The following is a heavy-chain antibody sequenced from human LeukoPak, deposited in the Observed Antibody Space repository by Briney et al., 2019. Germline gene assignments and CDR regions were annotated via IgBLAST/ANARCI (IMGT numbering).Heavy chain of an antibody. CDR1: GGSFSGYY. CDR3: ARGPGCSGGSCYPRYYYYGMDV. V-gene: IGHV4-34*01. CDR2: INHGGST. D-gene: IGHD2-15*01. J-gene: IGHJ6*04. Sequence: SETLSLTCAVSGGSFSGYYWSWIRQPPGKGLEWIGEINHGGSTNYNPSLKSRVTISVDTSKNQFFLKLSSVTAADTAVYYCARGPGCSGGSCYPRYYYYGMDVWGKGTTVTVSS.